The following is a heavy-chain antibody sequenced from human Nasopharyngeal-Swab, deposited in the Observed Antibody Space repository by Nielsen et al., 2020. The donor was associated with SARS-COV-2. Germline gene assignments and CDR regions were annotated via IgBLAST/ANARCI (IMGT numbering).Heavy chain of an antibody. CDR1: GFEFSNYV. Sequence: GESLKISCAASGFEFSNYVVTWVRQAPGKGLEWVAVIWYDGSNKYYADSVKGRFTISRDNSKNTVYLQMNSLRAEDTAVYYCAAAPSGDYGGYWGQGTLVTVSS. V-gene: IGHV3-33*08. CDR3: AAAPSGDYGGY. D-gene: IGHD4-23*01. CDR2: IWYDGSNK. J-gene: IGHJ4*02.